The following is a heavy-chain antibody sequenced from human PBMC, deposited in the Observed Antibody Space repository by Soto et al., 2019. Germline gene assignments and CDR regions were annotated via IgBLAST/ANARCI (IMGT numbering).Heavy chain of an antibody. CDR2: ISSSSSTI. D-gene: IGHD1-26*01. Sequence: EVQLVESGGGLVQPGGSLRLSCAASGFTFSSYSMNWVRQAPGKGLEWVSYISSSSSTIYYADSVKGRFTISRDNAKNSQYLQMTSLRNKDTAVYYWAREGGKGGGGKLLWGQGTLVTVSS. CDR1: GFTFSSYS. J-gene: IGHJ4*02. CDR3: AREGGKGGGGKLL. V-gene: IGHV3-48*02.